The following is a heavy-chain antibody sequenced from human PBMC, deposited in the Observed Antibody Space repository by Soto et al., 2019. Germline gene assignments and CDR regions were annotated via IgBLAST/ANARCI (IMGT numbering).Heavy chain of an antibody. CDR2: IRGDDDNYAT. CDR3: TRDIGGKGAY. Sequence: EERLVESGGGLVQPGESLELSCVASGFTFSESTIYWVRQASGKGLEWVGHIRGDDDNYATSYVESVKGRFTISRDNAKNTLYLEMNSLRAEDTALYYCTRDIGGKGAYWGQGILVTVSS. J-gene: IGHJ4*02. CDR1: GFTFSEST. D-gene: IGHD3-10*01. V-gene: IGHV3-73*02.